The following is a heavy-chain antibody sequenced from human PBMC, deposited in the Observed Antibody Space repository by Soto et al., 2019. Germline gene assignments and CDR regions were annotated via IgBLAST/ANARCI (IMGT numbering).Heavy chain of an antibody. CDR2: IYYSGST. CDR1: GGSISSYY. Sequence: QVQLQESGPGLVKPSETLSLTCTVSGGSISSYYWSWIRQPPGKGLEWIGYIYYSGSTSYNPSLKLPLATTVDTSRHLHALILSSVTAADTAGHYCARRLNPSPYFDCFDPWGQGSLVTVSS. CDR3: ARRLNPSPYFDCFDP. J-gene: IGHJ5*02. V-gene: IGHV4-59*01. D-gene: IGHD3-10*01.